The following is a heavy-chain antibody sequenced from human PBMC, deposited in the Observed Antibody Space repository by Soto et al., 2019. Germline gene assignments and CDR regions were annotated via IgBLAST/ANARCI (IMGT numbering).Heavy chain of an antibody. CDR3: ARVRSSPVTTYFYYMDL. D-gene: IGHD2-15*01. V-gene: IGHV3-48*01. CDR2: ISSNSGTI. J-gene: IGHJ6*03. Sequence: GGSLRLSCAASGFTFTTFGFNWVRQAPGKGLEWISYISSNSGTIYYADSVQGRFTISRDSAKDSLYLQMSSLRSEDTAVYYCARVRSSPVTTYFYYMDLWGKGTTVTVSS. CDR1: GFTFTTFG.